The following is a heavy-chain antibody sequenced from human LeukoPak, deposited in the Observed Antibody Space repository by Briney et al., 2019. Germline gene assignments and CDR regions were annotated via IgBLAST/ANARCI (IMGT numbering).Heavy chain of an antibody. D-gene: IGHD2-15*01. CDR2: IYSSGST. J-gene: IGHJ4*02. CDR1: GGSISSYS. Sequence: SETLSLTCSVTGGSISSYSWGWIRQPPGRGLEWIRRIYSSGSTDYNPSLKSRVTMSVDTSKNQFSLNLSSVTAADSAVYYCARARGRLLLIDYWGQGTLVTVSS. CDR3: ARARGRLLLIDY. V-gene: IGHV4-4*07.